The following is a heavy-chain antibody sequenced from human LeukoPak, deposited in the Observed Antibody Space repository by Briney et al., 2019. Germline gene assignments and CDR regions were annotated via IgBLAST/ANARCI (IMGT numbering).Heavy chain of an antibody. CDR3: ARDDSSGYSSSYFDY. Sequence: PGGSLRLSCAASGFTFSSYAMHWVRQAPGKGLEWVAVISYDGSNKYYADSVKGRFTISRDNSKNTLYLQMNSLRAEDTAVYYCARDDSSGYSSSYFDYWGQGTLVTVSS. CDR2: ISYDGSNK. V-gene: IGHV3-30-3*01. J-gene: IGHJ4*02. D-gene: IGHD3-22*01. CDR1: GFTFSSYA.